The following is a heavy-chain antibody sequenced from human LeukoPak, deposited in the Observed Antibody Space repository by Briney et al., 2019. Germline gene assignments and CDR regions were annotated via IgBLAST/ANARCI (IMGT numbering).Heavy chain of an antibody. D-gene: IGHD2-15*01. V-gene: IGHV1-2*02. CDR3: ARGYCRGGSCLESDY. CDR1: GYTFTGYY. J-gene: IGHJ4*02. Sequence: ASVKVSCKASGYTFTGYYMHWVRQAPGQGLEWMGWINPNSGGTNYAQKFQGRVTMTRDTSISTAYMELSRLRSDDTAVYYCARGYCRGGSCLESDYWGQGTLVTVSS. CDR2: INPNSGGT.